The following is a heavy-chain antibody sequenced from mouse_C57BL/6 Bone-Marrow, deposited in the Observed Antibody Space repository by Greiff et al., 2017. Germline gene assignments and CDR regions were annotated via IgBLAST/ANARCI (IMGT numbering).Heavy chain of an antibody. Sequence: EVMLVESGEGLVKPGGSLKLSCAASGFTFSSYAMSWVRQTPEKRLEWVAYISSGGDYIYYADTVKGRFTISRDNARNTLYLQMSSLKSEDTAMYYCTRDENYYGSSDDSDFDVWGTGTTVTVSS. D-gene: IGHD1-1*01. CDR3: TRDENYYGSSDDSDFDV. J-gene: IGHJ1*03. CDR2: ISSGGDYI. CDR1: GFTFSSYA. V-gene: IGHV5-9-1*02.